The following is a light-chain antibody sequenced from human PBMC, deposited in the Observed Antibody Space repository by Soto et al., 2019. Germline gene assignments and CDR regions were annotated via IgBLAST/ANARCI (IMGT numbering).Light chain of an antibody. CDR3: MQPLQTLIT. CDR2: LGS. Sequence: EIVLTQSPLSLSVSPGEPASISCRSSQSLTHSSGYNYLDWYLLKSGQPPQLVIYLGSNRGSGVPVRFSGSGSGIHFTLTISRVETEDGGVYFCMQPLQTLITFGQGTRLEIQ. CDR1: QSLTHSSGYNY. V-gene: IGKV2-28*01. J-gene: IGKJ5*01.